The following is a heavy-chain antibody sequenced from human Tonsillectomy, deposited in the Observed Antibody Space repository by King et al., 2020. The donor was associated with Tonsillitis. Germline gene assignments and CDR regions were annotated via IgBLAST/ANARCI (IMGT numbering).Heavy chain of an antibody. D-gene: IGHD2-8*01. CDR1: GCTFDDYA. J-gene: IGHJ4*02. Sequence: VQLVESGGGLVQPGRSLRLSCTASGCTFDDYAMHWVRQAPGKGLEWVAGISWNSNRIGNAATVKGGFTISRDNAKNSLYRQLNSLRAEETALYYCAKNIHHGYCTNGVCPGYFDYWGQGARVTVSS. V-gene: IGHV3-9*01. CDR2: ISWNSNRI. CDR3: AKNIHHGYCTNGVCPGYFDY.